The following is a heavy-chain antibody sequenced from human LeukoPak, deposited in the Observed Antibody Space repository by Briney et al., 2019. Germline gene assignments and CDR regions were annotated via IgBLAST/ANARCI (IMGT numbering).Heavy chain of an antibody. D-gene: IGHD2-15*01. Sequence: GRSLRLSCAASGFTFSSYGMHWVRQAPGKGLEWVAVISYDGSNKYYADSVKGRFTISRDNSKNTLYLQMNSLRAEDAAVYYCARDRGYCSGGSCARHFDYWGQGTLVTVSP. CDR1: GFTFSSYG. CDR2: ISYDGSNK. CDR3: ARDRGYCSGGSCARHFDY. V-gene: IGHV3-30*03. J-gene: IGHJ4*02.